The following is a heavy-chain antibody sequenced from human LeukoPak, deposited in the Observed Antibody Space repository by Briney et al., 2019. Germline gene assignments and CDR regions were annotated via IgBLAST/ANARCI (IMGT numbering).Heavy chain of an antibody. CDR1: GGSISSYY. Sequence: SSETLSLTCTVSGGSISSYYWSWIRQPPGKGLEWIGYIYYSGSTNYNPSLKGRVTISVDTSKNQFSLKLSSVTAADTAVYYCARDSTGDDAFDIWGQGTMVTVSS. CDR2: IYYSGST. CDR3: ARDSTGDDAFDI. D-gene: IGHD7-27*01. V-gene: IGHV4-59*01. J-gene: IGHJ3*02.